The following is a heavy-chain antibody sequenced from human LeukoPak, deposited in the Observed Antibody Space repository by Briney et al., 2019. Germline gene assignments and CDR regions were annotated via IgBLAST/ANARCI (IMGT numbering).Heavy chain of an antibody. J-gene: IGHJ3*02. V-gene: IGHV1-2*02. D-gene: IGHD3-10*01. Sequence: ASVKVSCKASGYTFTGYYMHWVRQAPGQGLEWMGWINPNSGGTNYAQKFQGRVTMTRDTSISTAYMELSRLRSDDTAVYYCARGIFVVRVGHDAFDIWGQGTMVTASS. CDR3: ARGIFVVRVGHDAFDI. CDR1: GYTFTGYY. CDR2: INPNSGGT.